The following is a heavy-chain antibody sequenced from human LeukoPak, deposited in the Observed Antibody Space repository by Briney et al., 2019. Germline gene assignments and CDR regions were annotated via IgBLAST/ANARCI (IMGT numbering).Heavy chain of an antibody. Sequence: SETLSLTCTVSGGSISSYHWGWVRQPPGKGLEWIGTISYSGNTDYNPSLRSRVTISVDTSNNQFSLRLGSVTAADTAVYHCARHCCSGPAKRVFDIWGQGTMVTVSS. CDR2: ISYSGNT. CDR1: GGSISSYH. D-gene: IGHD2-15*01. CDR3: ARHCCSGPAKRVFDI. J-gene: IGHJ3*02. V-gene: IGHV4-39*01.